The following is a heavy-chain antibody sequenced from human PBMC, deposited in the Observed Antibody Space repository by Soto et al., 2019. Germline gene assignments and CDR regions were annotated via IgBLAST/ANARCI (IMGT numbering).Heavy chain of an antibody. J-gene: IGHJ6*02. Sequence: QVQLQESGPGLVKPSGTLSLTCAVSGGSISSSNWWSWVRQPPGKGLEWIGEIYHSGSTNYNPSLKSRVTISVDKSKNQFSLKLSSVTAADTAVYYCARDMILAAAGIRDYYYYYGMDVWGQGTTVTVSS. CDR3: ARDMILAAAGIRDYYYYYGMDV. CDR1: GGSISSSNW. CDR2: IYHSGST. D-gene: IGHD6-13*01. V-gene: IGHV4-4*02.